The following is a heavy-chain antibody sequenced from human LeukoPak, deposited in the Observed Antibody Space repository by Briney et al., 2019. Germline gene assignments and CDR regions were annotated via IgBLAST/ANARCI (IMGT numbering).Heavy chain of an antibody. D-gene: IGHD6-6*01. V-gene: IGHV7-4-1*02. CDR2: INTNSGNP. CDR1: GYTFTSYA. CDR3: ARDPSISSSA. J-gene: IGHJ5*02. Sequence: GASVKVSCKASGYTFTSYALNWLRQAPGQGLEWIGWINTNSGNPTYAQGFTGRFVFSSDTSVSTAYLQISSLKAEDTAVYYCARDPSISSSAWGQGTLVTVSS.